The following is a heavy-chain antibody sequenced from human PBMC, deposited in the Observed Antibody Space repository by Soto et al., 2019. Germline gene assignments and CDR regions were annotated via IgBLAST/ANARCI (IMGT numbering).Heavy chain of an antibody. J-gene: IGHJ4*02. CDR3: ARYTEWLRFRYFDY. CDR2: IIPIFGTA. D-gene: IGHD5-12*01. V-gene: IGHV1-69*01. Sequence: QVQLVQSGAEVKKPGSSVKVSCKASGGTFSSYAISWVRQAPGQGLEWMGGIIPIFGTANYAQKFQGRVTITADESTSTAYMELSSLRSDDTAVYYCARYTEWLRFRYFDYWGQGTLVTVSS. CDR1: GGTFSSYA.